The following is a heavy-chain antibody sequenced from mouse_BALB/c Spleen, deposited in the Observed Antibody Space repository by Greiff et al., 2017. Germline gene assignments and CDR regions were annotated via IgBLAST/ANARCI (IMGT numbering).Heavy chain of an antibody. V-gene: IGHV2-9*02. CDR2: IWAGGST. CDR3: ARDDGYYVGYWYFDV. CDR1: GFSLTSYG. D-gene: IGHD2-3*01. J-gene: IGHJ1*01. Sequence: QVQLQQSGPGLVAPSQSLSITCTVSGFSLTSYGVHWVRQPPGKGLEWLGVIWAGGSTNYNSALMSRLSISKDTSKSQVFLKMNSLQTDDTAMYYCARDDGYYVGYWYFDVWGAGTTVTVSS.